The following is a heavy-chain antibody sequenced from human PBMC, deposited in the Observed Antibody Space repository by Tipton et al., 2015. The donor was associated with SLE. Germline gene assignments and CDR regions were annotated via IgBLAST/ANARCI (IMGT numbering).Heavy chain of an antibody. CDR1: GYSISSGYC. CDR3: ARSVWNWNDKRIYYFDH. Sequence: TLSLTCAVSGYSISSGYCWGWIRQPPGKGLEWIGSIYLSGSTYYNPSLKSRVTISVDTSKNQFSLKLSSVTAADTAVYYCARSVWNWNDKRIYYFDHWGQGTLVAVSS. V-gene: IGHV4-38-2*01. D-gene: IGHD1-1*01. CDR2: IYLSGST. J-gene: IGHJ4*02.